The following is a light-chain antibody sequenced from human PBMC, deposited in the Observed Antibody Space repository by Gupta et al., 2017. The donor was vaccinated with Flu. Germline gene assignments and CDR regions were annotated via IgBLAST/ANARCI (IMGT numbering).Light chain of an antibody. Sequence: SPASMSVSQGERATRSCRDSQSVSNNLDWYQQKPGQAPRLLIYDASNTATGIPARFSGSGSGTEFTLTSNRVQYEDFAVYYCQQYDDWLTFGGGTTVEIK. CDR1: QSVSNN. CDR2: DAS. CDR3: QQYDDWLT. J-gene: IGKJ4*01. V-gene: IGKV3-15*01.